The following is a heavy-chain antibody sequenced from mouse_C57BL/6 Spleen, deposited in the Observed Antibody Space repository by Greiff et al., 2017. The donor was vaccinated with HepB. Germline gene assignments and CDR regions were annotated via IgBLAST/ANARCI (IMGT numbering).Heavy chain of an antibody. D-gene: IGHD4-1*01. CDR2: IYPRDGST. V-gene: IGHV1-85*01. CDR3: ARRNWDGYFDV. Sequence: VKLVESGPELVKPGASVKLSCKASGYTFTSYDINWVKQRPGQGLEWIGWIYPRDGSTKYNEKFKGKATLTVDTSSSTAYMELHSLTSEDSAVYFCARRNWDGYFDVWGTGTTVTVSS. CDR1: GYTFTSYD. J-gene: IGHJ1*03.